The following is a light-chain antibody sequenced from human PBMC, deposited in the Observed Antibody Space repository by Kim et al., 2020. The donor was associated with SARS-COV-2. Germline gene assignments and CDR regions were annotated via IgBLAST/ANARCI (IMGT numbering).Light chain of an antibody. CDR3: QQFSNSLS. CDR1: QSVANNF. V-gene: IGKV3-20*01. CDR2: GVS. J-gene: IGKJ4*01. Sequence: EIVLTQSPGTLSLSPGERATLSCRASQSVANNFVAWYQHRPGLAPRLLIYGVSIRAADTPDRFSGSGSGTDFTLTISRLHPEDFGVYYCQQFSNSLSFGGGTKVDIQ.